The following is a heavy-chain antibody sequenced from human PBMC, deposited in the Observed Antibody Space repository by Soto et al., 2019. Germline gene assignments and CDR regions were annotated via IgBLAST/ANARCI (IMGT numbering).Heavy chain of an antibody. CDR3: ARGRYCLTGRCFPNWFDS. V-gene: IGHV4-30-4*01. Sequence: SETLSLTCSVSGDSISTVDYFWAWIRQPPGQALEYIGYIYKSTTTYYNPSFESRVAISLDTSRSQFSLTVTSVTAADTAVYFCARGRYCLTGRCFPNWFDSWGQGTLVTVSS. D-gene: IGHD2-15*01. CDR1: GDSISTVDYF. CDR2: IYKSTTT. J-gene: IGHJ5*01.